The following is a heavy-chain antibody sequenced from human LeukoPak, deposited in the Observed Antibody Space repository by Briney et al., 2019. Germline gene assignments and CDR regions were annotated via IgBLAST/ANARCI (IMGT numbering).Heavy chain of an antibody. Sequence: SETLSLTCTVSGGSISSYYWSWIRLPPGKGLEWVGYIYYSGTTSYNPSLKSRATISVDTSKKQFSLKLSSVTAADTAVYYCARLRYYDSSGYYQVDYFDYWGQGTLVTVSS. CDR3: ARLRYYDSSGYYQVDYFDY. D-gene: IGHD3-22*01. CDR2: IYYSGTT. CDR1: GGSISSYY. J-gene: IGHJ4*02. V-gene: IGHV4-59*08.